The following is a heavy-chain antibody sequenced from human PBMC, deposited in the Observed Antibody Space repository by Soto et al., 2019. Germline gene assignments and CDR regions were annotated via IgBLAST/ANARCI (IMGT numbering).Heavy chain of an antibody. V-gene: IGHV1-18*03. CDR3: ARDEVYPKRTAFEY. Sequence: QVHLVQSGAEVKKPGASVKVSCKASGYTFTSYGISWVRQAPGQRLEWMGCISAYNGNTNYAQQLQGRVSMTTNSLTSKAYMDLRSRRCEDMAVYYCARDEVYPKRTAFEYWGQGTLVTVSS. J-gene: IGHJ4*02. CDR1: GYTFTSYG. D-gene: IGHD2-21*02. CDR2: ISAYNGNT.